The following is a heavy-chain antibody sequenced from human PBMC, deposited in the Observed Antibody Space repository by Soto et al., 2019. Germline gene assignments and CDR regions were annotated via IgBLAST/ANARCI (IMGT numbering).Heavy chain of an antibody. J-gene: IGHJ6*02. V-gene: IGHV1-69*08. Sequence: QVQLVQSGTEVKKPASSVQVSCQASGGTFSSYTISWVRQAPGQGLEWMGRIIPMIGITNYVQKFRGRVTNTADKSTSTANMDLSILRSEDAAVYYCARDDSDDDFLTGSSDMDVKGQGTTVTV. CDR3: ARDDSDDDFLTGSSDMDV. D-gene: IGHD3-9*01. CDR2: IIPMIGIT. CDR1: GGTFSSYT.